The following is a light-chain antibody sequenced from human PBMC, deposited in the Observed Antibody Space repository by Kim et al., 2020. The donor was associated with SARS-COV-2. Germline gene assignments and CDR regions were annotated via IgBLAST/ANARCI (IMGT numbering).Light chain of an antibody. Sequence: DVQMTQSPSSLSASVGDRVTITCHASQDINNCLNWYQQKPGKAPKLLIYDTSNLETGVPTRFSGSGSGTDFTFTISSLQPEDIATYYCQKHILLPVFGQATRLEIK. J-gene: IGKJ5*01. V-gene: IGKV1-33*01. CDR2: DTS. CDR1: QDINNC. CDR3: QKHILLPV.